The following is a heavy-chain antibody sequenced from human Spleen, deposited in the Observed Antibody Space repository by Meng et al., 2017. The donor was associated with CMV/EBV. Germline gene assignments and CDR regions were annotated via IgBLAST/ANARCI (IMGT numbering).Heavy chain of an antibody. J-gene: IGHJ4*02. V-gene: IGHV1-2*02. D-gene: IGHD5-12*01. CDR2: INPSSGGT. Sequence: ASVKVSCKASGYTFTGYYMHWVRQAPGQGLEWMGWINPSSGGTNYVPRFQGRVTMTRETSITTAYMELSRLRSDDTAVYYCARGQMSDFDYIRGFDYWGQGTEVTVSS. CDR3: ARGQMSDFDYIRGFDY. CDR1: GYTFTGYY.